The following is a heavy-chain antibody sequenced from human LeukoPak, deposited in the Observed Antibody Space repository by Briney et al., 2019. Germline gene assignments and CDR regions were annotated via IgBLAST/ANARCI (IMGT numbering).Heavy chain of an antibody. V-gene: IGHV3-30-3*01. J-gene: IGHJ4*02. CDR2: ISYDGSNK. CDR1: GFTFSSYA. D-gene: IGHD3-22*01. CDR3: ARDVGVVVITTSFDY. Sequence: GGSLRLSCAASGFTFSSYAMHWVRQAPGKGLEWVAVISYDGSNKYYADSVKGRFTISRDNSKNTLYLQMNSLRAEDTAVYYCARDVGVVVITTSFDYWGQGTLVTVSS.